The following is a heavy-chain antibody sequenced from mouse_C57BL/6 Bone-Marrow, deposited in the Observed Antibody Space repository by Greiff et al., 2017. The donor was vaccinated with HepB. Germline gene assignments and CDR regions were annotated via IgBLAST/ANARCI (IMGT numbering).Heavy chain of an antibody. CDR2: FYPGSGSI. Sequence: QVQLQQSGAELVKPGASVKLSCKASGYTFTEYTIHWVKQRSGQGLEWIGWFYPGSGSIKYNETFKDKATLTADKSSSTVYMELSRLTSEDSAFYFCARHGYGNPPWSYYFDYWGQGTTLTVSS. CDR1: GYTFTEYT. J-gene: IGHJ2*01. V-gene: IGHV1-62-2*01. CDR3: ARHGYGNPPWSYYFDY. D-gene: IGHD2-10*02.